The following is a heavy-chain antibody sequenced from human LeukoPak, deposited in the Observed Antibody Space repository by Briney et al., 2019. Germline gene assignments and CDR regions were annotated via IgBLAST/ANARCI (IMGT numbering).Heavy chain of an antibody. Sequence: GGSLRLSCAASGFTFSSYGMHWVCQAPGKGLEWVAVISYDGSNKYYADSVKGRFTISRDNSKNTLYLQMNSLRAEVTAVYYCAKDSYYHYYFDYWGQGTLVTVSS. CDR2: ISYDGSNK. CDR3: AKDSYYHYYFDY. J-gene: IGHJ4*02. D-gene: IGHD3-10*01. V-gene: IGHV3-30*18. CDR1: GFTFSSYG.